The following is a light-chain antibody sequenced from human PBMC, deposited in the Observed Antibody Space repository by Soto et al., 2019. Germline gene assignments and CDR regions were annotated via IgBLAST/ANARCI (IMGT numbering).Light chain of an antibody. J-gene: IGKJ4*01. CDR2: DAS. CDR1: QVISKF. Sequence: DIQMTQSPSSLSASVGDRVTITCRASQVISKFLNWYQLKPGKAPKLLIFDASELETGVTSRFSGHRSGTDFSFIISSVQSEDIATYCCQQYGNYPLTFGGGTKVEIK. CDR3: QQYGNYPLT. V-gene: IGKV1-33*01.